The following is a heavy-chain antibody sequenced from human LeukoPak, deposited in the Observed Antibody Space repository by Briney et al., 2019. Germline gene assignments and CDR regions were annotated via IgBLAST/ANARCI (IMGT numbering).Heavy chain of an antibody. V-gene: IGHV3-30*03. D-gene: IGHD3-10*01. J-gene: IGHJ4*02. CDR1: GFTFSSYG. CDR3: AYYGSGSYYLSYFDY. Sequence: PGGSVRLSCAASGFTFSSYGMHWVRQAPGKGLEWVAVISYDGSNKYYADSVKGRFTISRDNSKNTLYLQMNSLRAEDTAVYYCAYYGSGSYYLSYFDYWGQGTLVTVSS. CDR2: ISYDGSNK.